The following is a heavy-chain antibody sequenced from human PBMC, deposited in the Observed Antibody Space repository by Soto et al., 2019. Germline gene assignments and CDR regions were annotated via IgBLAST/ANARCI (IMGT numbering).Heavy chain of an antibody. CDR1: GFSFSSYH. Sequence: QVQLVESGGGVVQPGRSLRLSCAASGFSFSSYHMHWVRQAPGKGLEWVAVIWSDGSNKYYAYSVKGRFTISRDNSKNTLYLQMNSLRAEDTDVYYCARIGSWALNFDYWGQGTLVTVSS. V-gene: IGHV3-33*01. J-gene: IGHJ4*02. D-gene: IGHD6-13*01. CDR2: IWSDGSNK. CDR3: ARIGSWALNFDY.